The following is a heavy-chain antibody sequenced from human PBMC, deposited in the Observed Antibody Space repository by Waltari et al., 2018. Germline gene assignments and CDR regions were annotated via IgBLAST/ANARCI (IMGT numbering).Heavy chain of an antibody. V-gene: IGHV1-3*01. CDR2: INAGNGNT. J-gene: IGHJ4*02. CDR1: GYTFTSYA. D-gene: IGHD6-13*01. Sequence: QVQLVQSGAEVKKPGASVKVSCKASGYTFTSYAMHWVRQAPGQRLEWMGWINAGNGNTKYSQKFQGRVTITRDTSASTAYMELSSLRSEDTAVYYCARGPRPTYSSSWCLFDYWGQGTLVTVSS. CDR3: ARGPRPTYSSSWCLFDY.